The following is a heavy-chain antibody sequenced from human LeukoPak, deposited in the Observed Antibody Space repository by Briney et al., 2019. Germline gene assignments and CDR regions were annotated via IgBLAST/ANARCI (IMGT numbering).Heavy chain of an antibody. CDR2: INPNSGGT. V-gene: IGHV1-2*02. CDR3: ARDRYCSSTSCYRSAFDI. CDR1: GYTFTGYY. D-gene: IGHD2-2*01. J-gene: IGHJ3*02. Sequence: ASVKVSCKASGYTFTGYYMHWVRQAPGQGLEWMGWINPNSGGTNYAQKFQGRVTMTRDTSISIAYMELSRLRSDDTAVYYCARDRYCSSTSCYRSAFDIWGQGTMVTVSS.